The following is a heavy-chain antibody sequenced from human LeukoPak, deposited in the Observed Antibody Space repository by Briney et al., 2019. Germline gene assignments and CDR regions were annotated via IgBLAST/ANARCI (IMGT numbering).Heavy chain of an antibody. D-gene: IGHD3-16*01. CDR1: GGSTSSYY. CDR2: IYYSGST. CDR3: ASSHTYQPYYFDY. J-gene: IGHJ4*02. V-gene: IGHV4-59*13. Sequence: KPSETLSLTCAVSGGSTSSYYRSWIRQPPGKGLEWIGYIYYSGSTNYNPSLKSQVTISVDTSKNQFSLKLSSVTAADTAVYYCASSHTYQPYYFDYWGQGTLVTVSS.